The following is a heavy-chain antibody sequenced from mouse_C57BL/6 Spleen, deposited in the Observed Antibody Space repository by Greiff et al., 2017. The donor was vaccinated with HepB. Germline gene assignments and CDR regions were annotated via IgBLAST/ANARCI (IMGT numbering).Heavy chain of an antibody. D-gene: IGHD2-3*01. J-gene: IGHJ3*01. V-gene: IGHV3-6*01. CDR1: GYSITSGYY. CDR2: ISYDGSN. CDR3: ARDDGTAWFAY. Sequence: EVQRVESGPGLVKPSQSLSLTCSVTGYSITSGYYWNWIRQFPGNKLEWMGYISYDGSNNYNPSLKNRISITRDTSKNQFFLKLNSVTTEDTATYYCARDDGTAWFAYWGQGTLVTVSA.